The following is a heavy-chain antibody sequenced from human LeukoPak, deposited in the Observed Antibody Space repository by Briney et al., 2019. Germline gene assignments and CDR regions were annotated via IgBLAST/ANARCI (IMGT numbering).Heavy chain of an antibody. CDR2: ISAYNGNT. Sequence: ASVKVSCKASGYTFTSYGISWVRQAPGQGLEWMGWISAYNGNTNYAQKLQGRVTMTTDTSTSTAYMELRSLRSDDTAVYYCARDQTVGVFLEDYGSGSYDGMDVWGQGTTVTVSS. CDR3: ARDQTVGVFLEDYGSGSYDGMDV. D-gene: IGHD3-10*01. J-gene: IGHJ6*02. V-gene: IGHV1-18*01. CDR1: GYTFTSYG.